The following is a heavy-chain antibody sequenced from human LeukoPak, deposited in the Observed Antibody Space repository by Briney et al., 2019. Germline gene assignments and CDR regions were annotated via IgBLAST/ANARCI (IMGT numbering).Heavy chain of an antibody. J-gene: IGHJ4*02. CDR3: TKWGDYDGLTGYSDYDC. Sequence: GASLRLSCAASGFTFSNYAMSWVRQAPGKGLEWVSAITGSGGSTWYADSVKGHFTISRDNSKNTLYLQMNSLGTEDTAVYYCTKWGDYDGLTGYSDYDCWGQGALVTVSS. V-gene: IGHV3-23*01. CDR2: ITGSGGST. D-gene: IGHD3-9*01. CDR1: GFTFSNYA.